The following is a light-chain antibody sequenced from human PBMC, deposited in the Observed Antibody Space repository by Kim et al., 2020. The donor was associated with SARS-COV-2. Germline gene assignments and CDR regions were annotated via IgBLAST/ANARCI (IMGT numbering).Light chain of an antibody. Sequence: SYELTQPPSVSVSPGQTASITCSGEKLGDKYACWYQQKPGQSPVLVIYQDSKRPSGIPERFSGSNSGNTATLTISGTQAMDEADYYCQAWDSSPVVLGGG. CDR3: QAWDSSPVV. V-gene: IGLV3-1*01. J-gene: IGLJ2*01. CDR2: QDS. CDR1: KLGDKY.